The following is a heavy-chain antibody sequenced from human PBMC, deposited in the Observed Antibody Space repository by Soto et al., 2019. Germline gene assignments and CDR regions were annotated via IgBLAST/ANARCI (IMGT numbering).Heavy chain of an antibody. J-gene: IGHJ1*01. D-gene: IGHD1-26*01. CDR1: GGTFNTYT. Sequence: SVKVSGKASGGTFNTYTFSWVRQAPGQGLEWMGSIIPIFGTTHYAQSFQGRLSITADQSSTTTYMELRSLTSHDTALYYCARIPRYSFPTSDPLDNWGQGTLVTVSS. CDR2: IIPIFGTT. V-gene: IGHV1-69*13. CDR3: ARIPRYSFPTSDPLDN.